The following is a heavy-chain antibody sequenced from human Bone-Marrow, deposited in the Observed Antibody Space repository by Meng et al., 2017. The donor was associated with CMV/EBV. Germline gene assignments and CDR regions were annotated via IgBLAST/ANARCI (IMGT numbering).Heavy chain of an antibody. CDR2: IYSGGSST. CDR1: GFTFSSYA. Sequence: GESLKISCAASGFTFSSYAMSWVRQAPGKGLEWVSVIYSGGSSTYYADSVKGRFTIYRDNSKNTLYLQMNSLRAEDTAVYYCAKWVGYYYDSSGYLDYWGQGTLVTVSS. J-gene: IGHJ4*02. D-gene: IGHD3-22*01. V-gene: IGHV3-23*03. CDR3: AKWVGYYYDSSGYLDY.